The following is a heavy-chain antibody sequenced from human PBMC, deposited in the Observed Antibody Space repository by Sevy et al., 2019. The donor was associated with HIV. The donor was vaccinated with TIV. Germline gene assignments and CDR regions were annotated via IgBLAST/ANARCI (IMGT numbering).Heavy chain of an antibody. Sequence: GGSLRLSWAASGFTFSSYAMHWVRQAPGKGLEWVAVISYDGSNKYYADSVKGRFTISRDNSKNTLYLQMNSLRAEDTVVYYCARDRAYSDHYYDSSGLLDYWGQGTLVTVSS. CDR2: ISYDGSNK. J-gene: IGHJ4*02. V-gene: IGHV3-30-3*01. CDR1: GFTFSSYA. D-gene: IGHD3-22*01. CDR3: ARDRAYSDHYYDSSGLLDY.